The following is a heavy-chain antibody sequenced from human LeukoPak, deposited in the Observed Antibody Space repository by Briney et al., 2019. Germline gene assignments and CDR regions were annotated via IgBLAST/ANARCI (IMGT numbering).Heavy chain of an antibody. CDR1: GFTFSSYA. D-gene: IGHD5-18*01. J-gene: IGHJ4*02. V-gene: IGHV3-23*01. Sequence: GGSLRLSCAASGFTFSSYAMSWVRQAPGKGLEWVSAISGSGGSTYYADSVKGRFTISRDNSKNTLYLQMNSLRAEDTAVHYCAKRIQLWSSSDYWGQGTLVTVSS. CDR2: ISGSGGST. CDR3: AKRIQLWSSSDY.